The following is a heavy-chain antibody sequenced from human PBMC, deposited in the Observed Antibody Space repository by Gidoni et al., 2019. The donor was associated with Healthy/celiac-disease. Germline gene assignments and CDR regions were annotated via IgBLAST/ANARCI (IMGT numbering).Heavy chain of an antibody. CDR3: ARQGMITFGTGGVIHY. Sequence: QLQLQESGPGLVKPSETLSLTCTVSGGSISSSRYYWGWIRQPPGKGLEWIGSIYYSGSTYYNPSLKSRVTISVDTSKNQFSLKLSSVTAADTAVYYCARQGMITFGTGGVIHYWGQGTLVTVSS. V-gene: IGHV4-39*01. J-gene: IGHJ4*02. CDR2: IYYSGST. D-gene: IGHD3-16*01. CDR1: GGSISSSRYY.